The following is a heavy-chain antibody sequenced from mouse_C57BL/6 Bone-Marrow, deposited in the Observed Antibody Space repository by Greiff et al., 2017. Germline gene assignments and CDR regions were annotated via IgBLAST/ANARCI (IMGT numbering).Heavy chain of an antibody. J-gene: IGHJ4*01. Sequence: VKLQESGAELARPGPSVMLSCKASGYTFTSYGISWVKQRTGQGLELIGEVYPRSGNTYYNEKFMGKATLTAEKSSSTAYMELRSLTSEDSAVYYCARDDGYPLDYYAMDYWGQGTSLTVSS. CDR3: ARDDGYPLDYYAMDY. D-gene: IGHD2-3*01. CDR2: VYPRSGNT. CDR1: GYTFTSYG. V-gene: IGHV1-81*01.